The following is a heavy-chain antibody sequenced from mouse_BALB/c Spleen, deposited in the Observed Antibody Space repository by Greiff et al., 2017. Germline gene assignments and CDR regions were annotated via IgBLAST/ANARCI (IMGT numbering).Heavy chain of an antibody. D-gene: IGHD1-1*01. CDR2: IDPANGNT. V-gene: IGHV14-3*02. J-gene: IGHJ3*01. Sequence: EVQLQQSGAELVKPGASVKFSCTASGFNIKDTYMHWVKQTPEQGLEWIGRIDPANGNTKYDPKFQGKATITADTSSNTAYLQLSSLTSEDTAVYYCARDYDGSSYVAYWGQGTLVTVSA. CDR1: GFNIKDTY. CDR3: ARDYDGSSYVAY.